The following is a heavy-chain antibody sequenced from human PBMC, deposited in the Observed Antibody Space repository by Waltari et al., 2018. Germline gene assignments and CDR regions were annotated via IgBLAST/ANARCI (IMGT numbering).Heavy chain of an antibody. J-gene: IGHJ4*02. CDR2: IYSGGSST. CDR3: AKDVYSSSSGGNY. V-gene: IGHV3-23*03. Sequence: EVQLLESGGGLVQPGGSLRLSCAASGFTLSSYAMSWVRQAPGKGLEWVSVIYSGGSSTYYADSVKGRFTISRDKSKNTLYLQMNSLRAEDTAVYYCAKDVYSSSSGGNYWGQGTLVTVSS. D-gene: IGHD6-6*01. CDR1: GFTLSSYA.